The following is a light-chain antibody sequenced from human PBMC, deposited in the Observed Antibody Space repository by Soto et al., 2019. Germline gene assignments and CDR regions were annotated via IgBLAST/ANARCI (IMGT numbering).Light chain of an antibody. Sequence: EIVLTQSPGTLPLSPGERATLSCRASQSISSSYLAWYQQKPGQAPRPPIYGASSRATGIPDRFSGSGSGTDFTLTISRLEPEDFAVYYCQQYVSSPWTFGQGTKVEIK. CDR1: QSISSSY. CDR3: QQYVSSPWT. V-gene: IGKV3-20*01. J-gene: IGKJ1*01. CDR2: GAS.